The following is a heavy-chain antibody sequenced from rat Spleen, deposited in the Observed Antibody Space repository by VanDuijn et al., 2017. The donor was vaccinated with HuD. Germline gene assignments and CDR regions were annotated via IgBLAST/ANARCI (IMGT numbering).Heavy chain of an antibody. D-gene: IGHD1-2*01. Sequence: EVQLVESDGGLVQPGRSMKLSCAASGFTFSNYDMHWIRQAPTKGLEWVASISPSGGSTYYRDSVKGRFTISRDNAKNTQYLQMDSLRSEDTATYYCARSIAAISTYVMDAWGQGVMVTVSS. CDR2: ISPSGGST. CDR3: ARSIAAISTYVMDA. V-gene: IGHV5-19*01. CDR1: GFTFSNYD. J-gene: IGHJ4*01.